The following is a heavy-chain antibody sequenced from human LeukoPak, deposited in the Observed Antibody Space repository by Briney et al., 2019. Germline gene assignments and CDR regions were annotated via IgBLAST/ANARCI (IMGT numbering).Heavy chain of an antibody. CDR2: IYHTGSN. V-gene: IGHV4-4*09. Sequence: SETLSLTCIVSGGSISSYYWSWIRQPPEKGLEWIGYIYHTGSNNHSPSLKSRVTMSVDTSKNQFSLKLSSVTAADTAVYYCARARYSNSWYAVDIWGQGTMVTVSS. CDR1: GGSISSYY. J-gene: IGHJ3*02. D-gene: IGHD6-13*01. CDR3: ARARYSNSWYAVDI.